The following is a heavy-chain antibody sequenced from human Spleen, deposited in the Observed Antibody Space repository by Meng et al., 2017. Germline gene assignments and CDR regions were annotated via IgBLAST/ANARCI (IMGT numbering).Heavy chain of an antibody. CDR1: GYTFSGYD. Sequence: VQRVQSGAEVKKPGASVKVSCKASGYTFSGYDMHWVRQAPGQGLEWMGRINPNSGGTNYAQKFQGRVTMARDTSISTAYMELSRLRSDDTAMYYCARDEDISAAGKLFGDYWGQGTLVTVSS. CDR3: ARDEDISAAGKLFGDY. J-gene: IGHJ4*02. CDR2: INPNSGGT. D-gene: IGHD6-13*01. V-gene: IGHV1-2*06.